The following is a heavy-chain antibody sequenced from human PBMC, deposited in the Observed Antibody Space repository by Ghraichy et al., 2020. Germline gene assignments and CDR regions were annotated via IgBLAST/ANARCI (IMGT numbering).Heavy chain of an antibody. J-gene: IGHJ4*02. Sequence: GGSLRLSCAVSGFTFSDYYMDWVRQAPGKGLEWVGRIRNKAKSYTTEYAASVKGRITISRDDSKNSLYLQMKSLKTEDTAVYYCARTYCIGGSCYLGDSWGQGTLVTVSS. CDR3: ARTYCIGGSCYLGDS. CDR2: IRNKAKSYTT. D-gene: IGHD2-15*01. V-gene: IGHV3-72*01. CDR1: GFTFSDYY.